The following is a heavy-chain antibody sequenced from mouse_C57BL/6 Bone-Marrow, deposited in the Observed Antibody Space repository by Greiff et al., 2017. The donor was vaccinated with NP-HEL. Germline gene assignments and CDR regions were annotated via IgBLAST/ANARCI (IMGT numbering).Heavy chain of an antibody. CDR2: IYPSDSET. CDR3: ARRGGMGTVGPDY. Sequence: QVQLQQPGAELVRPGSSVKLSCKASGYTFTSYWMDWVKQRPGQGLEWIGNIYPSDSETHYNQKFKDKATLTVDKSSSTAYMQRSSLTSEDTAVYYCARRGGMGTVGPDYWGQGTTLTVSS. V-gene: IGHV1-61*01. CDR1: GYTFTSYW. D-gene: IGHD1-1*01. J-gene: IGHJ2*01.